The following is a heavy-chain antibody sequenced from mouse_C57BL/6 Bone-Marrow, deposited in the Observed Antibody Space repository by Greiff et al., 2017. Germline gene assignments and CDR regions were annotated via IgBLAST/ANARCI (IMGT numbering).Heavy chain of an antibody. V-gene: IGHV1-81*01. CDR3: ARERWLLNY. CDR1: GYTFTSYG. D-gene: IGHD2-3*01. J-gene: IGHJ2*01. CDR2: IYPRSGNT. Sequence: VMLVESGAELARPGASVKLSCKASGYTFTSYGISWVKQRTGQGLEWIGEIYPRSGNTYYNEKFKGKATLTADKSSSTAYMELRSLTSEDSAVYFCARERWLLNYWGQGTTLTVSA.